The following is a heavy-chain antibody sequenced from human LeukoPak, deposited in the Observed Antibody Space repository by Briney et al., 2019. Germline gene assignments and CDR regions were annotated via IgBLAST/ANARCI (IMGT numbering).Heavy chain of an antibody. J-gene: IGHJ5*02. CDR2: ISYDGSNK. D-gene: IGHD1-26*01. CDR3: ARSLVVGATYPYH. Sequence: GGSLRLSCAASGFTFSSYAMHWVRQAPGKGLEWVAVISYDGSNKYYADSVKGRFTISRDNAKNSLYLQLNSLRAEDTAVYYCARSLVVGATYPYHWGQGTLVTVSS. V-gene: IGHV3-30*04. CDR1: GFTFSSYA.